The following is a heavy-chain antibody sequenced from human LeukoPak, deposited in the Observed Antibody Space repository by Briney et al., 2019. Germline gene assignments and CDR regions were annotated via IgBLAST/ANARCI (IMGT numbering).Heavy chain of an antibody. Sequence: PGGSLRLSCAASGFTFSSYWMCWVRQAPGKGLEWVANIKQDGSEKYYVDSVKGRFTISRDNAKNSLYLQMNSLRAEDTAVYYCARVAEDMGSGSYYNGQLDYWGQGTLVTVSS. D-gene: IGHD3-10*01. J-gene: IGHJ4*02. CDR2: IKQDGSEK. V-gene: IGHV3-7*01. CDR1: GFTFSSYW. CDR3: ARVAEDMGSGSYYNGQLDY.